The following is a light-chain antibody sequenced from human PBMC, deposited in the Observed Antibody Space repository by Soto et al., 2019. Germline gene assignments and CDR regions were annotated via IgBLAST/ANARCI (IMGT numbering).Light chain of an antibody. V-gene: IGLV2-14*01. CDR2: EVS. CDR1: SSDVGGYNY. CDR3: SSFRSGSTWV. Sequence: QSALTQPASVYGSPGQSITISCTGTSSDVGGYNYVSWYQQHPGKAPKLMIYEVSNRPSGVSNRFSGSKSGNTASLTISGLQAEDEADYYCSSFRSGSTWVFGGGTKLNVL. J-gene: IGLJ3*02.